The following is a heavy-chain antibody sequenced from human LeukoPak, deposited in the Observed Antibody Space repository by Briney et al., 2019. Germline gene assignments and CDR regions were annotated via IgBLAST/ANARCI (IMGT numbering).Heavy chain of an antibody. Sequence: SETLSLTCTVSGGSISSYYWSWIRQPAEKGLEWIGRIYTSGSTNYNPSLKSRVTMSVDTSKNQFSLKLSSVTAADTAVYYCARGILLWFGELYFDYWGQGTLVTVSS. CDR2: IYTSGST. CDR3: ARGILLWFGELYFDY. J-gene: IGHJ4*02. V-gene: IGHV4-4*07. CDR1: GGSISSYY. D-gene: IGHD3-10*01.